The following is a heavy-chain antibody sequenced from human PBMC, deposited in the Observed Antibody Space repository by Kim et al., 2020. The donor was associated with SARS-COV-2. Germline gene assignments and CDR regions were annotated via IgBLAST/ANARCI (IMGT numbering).Heavy chain of an antibody. CDR2: ISQDGGEK. J-gene: IGHJ4*02. CDR3: ARSPDQDEGPGILIIPAAMCDF. V-gene: IGHV3-7*03. D-gene: IGHD2-2*01. Sequence: GGSLRLSCVASGFSFTSYWMSWVRQAPGKGLEWVASISQDGGEKSYVDSIKGRFTISRDNAKNSLYLHMSSLRVEDTAVYYCARSPDQDEGPGILIIPAAMCDFWGQGTLITVSS. CDR1: GFSFTSYW.